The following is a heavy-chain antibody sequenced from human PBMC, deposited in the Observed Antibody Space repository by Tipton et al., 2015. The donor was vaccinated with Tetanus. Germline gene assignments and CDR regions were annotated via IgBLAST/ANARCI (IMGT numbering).Heavy chain of an antibody. V-gene: IGHV4-31*03. CDR3: ARDQARGARGWNYFDY. Sequence: TLSLTCTVSGGSISGGRYYWSWIRQRPGKGLEWIGDIYYSGSTYYNPSLKSRATLSVDPSKNQFSLKLNSMTAADTAVYYCARDQARGARGWNYFDYWGQGTLVTVSS. D-gene: IGHD1-26*01. J-gene: IGHJ4*02. CDR1: GGSISGGRYY. CDR2: IYYSGST.